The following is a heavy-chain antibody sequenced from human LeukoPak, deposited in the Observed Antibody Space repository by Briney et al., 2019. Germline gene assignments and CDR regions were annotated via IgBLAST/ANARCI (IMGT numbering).Heavy chain of an antibody. CDR3: ARGGGSYSADY. CDR2: LSYDGSNE. CDR1: RFTFSNYP. D-gene: IGHD1-26*01. Sequence: PGRSLRLSCAASRFTFSNYPMHWVRQAPGKGLEWVALLSYDGSNECYADSVKGRFTISRDNSKNTLYLQMNSLRAEDSAVYYCARGGGSYSADYWGQGTLVTVSS. J-gene: IGHJ4*02. V-gene: IGHV3-30-3*01.